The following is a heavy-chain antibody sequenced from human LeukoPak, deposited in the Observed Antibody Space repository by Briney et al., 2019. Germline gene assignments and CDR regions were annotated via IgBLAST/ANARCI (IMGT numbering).Heavy chain of an antibody. J-gene: IGHJ4*02. D-gene: IGHD2-15*01. Sequence: SETLSLTCTVSGGSISRDYWSWIRQPPGKGLEWIGEINHSGSTNYNPSLKSRVTISVDTSKNQFSLKLSSVTAADTAVYYCARLGYCSGGSCGDYWGQGTLVTVSS. V-gene: IGHV4-34*01. CDR2: INHSGST. CDR3: ARLGYCSGGSCGDY. CDR1: GGSISRDY.